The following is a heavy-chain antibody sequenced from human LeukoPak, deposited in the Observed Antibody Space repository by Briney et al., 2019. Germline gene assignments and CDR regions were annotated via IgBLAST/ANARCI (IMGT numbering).Heavy chain of an antibody. V-gene: IGHV1-46*01. J-gene: IGHJ4*02. CDR2: LNPSRGTT. Sequence: ASVKLSCKASGYNFSSYYIQWVRQDPGQGLEWMGLLNPSRGTTAYAPKFQGRVTMTRDTSSNTVYMELRGLRSDDTAIYYCARXATRGIGGSYDLDFWGQGSLVTVSS. CDR3: ARXATRGIGGSYDLDF. D-gene: IGHD3-16*01. CDR1: GYNFSSYY.